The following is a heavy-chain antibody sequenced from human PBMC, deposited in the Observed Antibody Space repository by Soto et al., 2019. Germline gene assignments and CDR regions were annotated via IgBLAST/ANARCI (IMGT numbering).Heavy chain of an antibody. D-gene: IGHD6-19*01. CDR2: IYYSGST. Sequence: QVQLQESGPGLVKPSETLSLTCTVSGGSISSYYWSWIRQPPGKGLEWIGYIYYSGSTNYNPSLKSRVTISVDTSKNQFSLKLSSVTAADTAVYYCARAGRMSGWPFDYWGQGTLVTVSS. CDR1: GGSISSYY. CDR3: ARAGRMSGWPFDY. J-gene: IGHJ4*02. V-gene: IGHV4-59*01.